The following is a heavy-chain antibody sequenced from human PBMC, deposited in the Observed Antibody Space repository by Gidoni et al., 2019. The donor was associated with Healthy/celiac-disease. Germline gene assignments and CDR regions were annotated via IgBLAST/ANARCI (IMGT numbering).Heavy chain of an antibody. CDR3: ARLFYYDSSGYYYVAKRPRFDH. V-gene: IGHV4-39*01. J-gene: IGHJ5*02. Sequence: QLQLQASGPGLVKPSETLSLTCTVSVRSISSSSYYWGCLRQPPGKGLEWIGSIYYSGRTYYNPSLKSRVTISVDTSKTQFSLKLSSVTAEDTAVYYWARLFYYDSSGYYYVAKRPRFDHWGQGTLVTVSS. CDR2: IYYSGRT. CDR1: VRSISSSSYY. D-gene: IGHD3-22*01.